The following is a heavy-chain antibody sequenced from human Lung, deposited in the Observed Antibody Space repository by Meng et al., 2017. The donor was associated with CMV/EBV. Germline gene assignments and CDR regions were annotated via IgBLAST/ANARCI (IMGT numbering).Heavy chain of an antibody. CDR2: INPNSGGT. V-gene: IGHV1-2*02. J-gene: IGHJ6*02. D-gene: IGHD3-3*01. CDR1: GYTFTGYY. Sequence: ASVKVSXKASGYTFTGYYMHWVRQAPGQGLEWMGWINPNSGGTNYAQKFQGRVTMTRDTSISTAYMELSRLRSDDTAVYYCAGGLYDFWSGYYYYGMDVWGQGXTVTVSS. CDR3: AGGLYDFWSGYYYYGMDV.